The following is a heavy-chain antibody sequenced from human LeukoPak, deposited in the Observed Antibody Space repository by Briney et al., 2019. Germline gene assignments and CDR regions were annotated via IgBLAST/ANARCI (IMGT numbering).Heavy chain of an antibody. J-gene: IGHJ6*03. CDR1: GFTFSSYA. Sequence: GGSLRLSCAASGFTFSSYAMHWVRQAPGKGLEWLAVISYDGSNKYYADSVKGRFTISRDNSKNTLYLQMNSLRAEDTAVYYCARDSRSSSSWAYYMDVWGKGTTVTVSS. V-gene: IGHV3-30*04. D-gene: IGHD6-6*01. CDR3: ARDSRSSSSWAYYMDV. CDR2: ISYDGSNK.